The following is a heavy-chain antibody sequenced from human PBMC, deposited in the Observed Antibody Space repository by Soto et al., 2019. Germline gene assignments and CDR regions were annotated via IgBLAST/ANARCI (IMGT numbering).Heavy chain of an antibody. CDR3: ARDPAWIQLWSVDY. D-gene: IGHD5-18*01. J-gene: IGHJ4*02. V-gene: IGHV3-30-3*01. CDR2: ISSDGINT. Sequence: QVHLVESGGGVVQPGRSLRLSCAASGFTFSTYAIHWIRQAPGKGLEWVAVISSDGINTYYADSVKGRFTVSRDNSKKTLYPQMNSLKVEDTAVYYCARDPAWIQLWSVDYWGQGTLVTVAS. CDR1: GFTFSTYA.